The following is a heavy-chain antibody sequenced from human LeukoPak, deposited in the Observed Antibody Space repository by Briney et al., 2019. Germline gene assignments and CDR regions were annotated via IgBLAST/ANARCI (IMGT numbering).Heavy chain of an antibody. CDR2: MNQDGSTR. D-gene: IGHD3/OR15-3a*01. CDR1: GFTFTNYW. V-gene: IGHV3-7*01. Sequence: GGSLRLSCAVSGFTFTNYWMSWVRQAPGKGLEWVANMNQDGSTRYYLESVKGRFTISRDNAKNSLYLHMNSLRAEDTAIYYCARDGDFWTLNYFGDNWGQGTLVTVSS. J-gene: IGHJ4*02. CDR3: ARDGDFWTLNYFGDN.